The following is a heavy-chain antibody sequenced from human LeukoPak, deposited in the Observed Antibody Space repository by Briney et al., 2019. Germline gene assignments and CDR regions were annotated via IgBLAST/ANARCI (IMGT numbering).Heavy chain of an antibody. CDR2: INQDGSEK. CDR3: AREAKYYYDSSGYYAEDNWFDP. D-gene: IGHD3-22*01. Sequence: GGSLRLSCAASGFTFSSCWMNWFRQAPGKGLEWVANINQDGSEKYYVDSVKGRFTISRDNAKNSLYLQMNSLRAEDTAVFYCAREAKYYYDSSGYYAEDNWFDPWGQGTLVTVSS. CDR1: GFTFSSCW. V-gene: IGHV3-7*01. J-gene: IGHJ5*02.